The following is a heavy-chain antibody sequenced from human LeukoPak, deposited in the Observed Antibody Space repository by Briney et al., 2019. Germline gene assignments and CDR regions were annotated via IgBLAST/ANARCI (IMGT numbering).Heavy chain of an antibody. J-gene: IGHJ5*02. V-gene: IGHV4-38-2*01. CDR3: ARYGHWFDP. D-gene: IGHD3-10*01. Sequence: ETLSLTCAVSGYSIRSGYYWGWIRKPQGKGLEYIGSDHHSGETYYNPSLKSRVTMSIDTSKNQFSLKLNSLTAADTAVYYCARYGHWFDPWGQGTLVTVSS. CDR1: GYSIRSGYY. CDR2: DHHSGET.